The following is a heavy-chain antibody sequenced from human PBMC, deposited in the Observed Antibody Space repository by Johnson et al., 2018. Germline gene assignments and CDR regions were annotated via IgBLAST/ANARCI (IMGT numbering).Heavy chain of an antibody. J-gene: IGHJ3*01. CDR2: INRNSGLG. CDR3: ATNTLGATLGLFNV. V-gene: IGHV1-8*01. Sequence: VQLVESGPEVRKPGASMKVSCKASGNSFPSSDITWVRQATGQGLEWLGYINRNSGLGAYAQKFQGRVTMTRDISISPVYMERSSLRSDDTGIYYCATNTLGATLGLFNVWGQGTMVTVSS. CDR1: GNSFPSSD. D-gene: IGHD7-27*01.